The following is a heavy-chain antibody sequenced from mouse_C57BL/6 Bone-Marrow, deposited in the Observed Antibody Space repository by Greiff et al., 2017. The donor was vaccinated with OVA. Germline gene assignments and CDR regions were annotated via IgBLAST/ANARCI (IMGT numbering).Heavy chain of an antibody. CDR1: GYTFTSSW. J-gene: IGHJ4*01. V-gene: IGHV1-61*01. Sequence: QVQLKQPGAELVRPGSSVKLSCKASGYTFTSSWMDWVKQRPGQGLEWIGNIYPSDSETNYNQKFKDKATLTVAKSSSTAYMQLSSLTSEDSAVYYWARSPDYGSSYDYAMDYWGQGTSVTVSS. CDR3: ARSPDYGSSYDYAMDY. CDR2: IYPSDSET. D-gene: IGHD1-1*01.